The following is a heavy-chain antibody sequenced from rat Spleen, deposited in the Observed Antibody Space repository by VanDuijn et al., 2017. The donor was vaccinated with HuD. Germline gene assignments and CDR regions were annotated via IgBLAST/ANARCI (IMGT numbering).Heavy chain of an antibody. CDR1: GFTFSDYY. V-gene: IGHV5-20*01. Sequence: EVQLVESDGGLVQPGRSLKLSCVASGFTFSDYYMAWVRQAPTTGLEWVASITYDGDATYYRDSVKGRFTIFRDNAKLSLYLQMDTLRSEDSATYYCARLGNLGFGNWFAYWGQGTLVTVSS. CDR2: ITYDGDAT. J-gene: IGHJ3*01. D-gene: IGHD4-4*01. CDR3: ARLGNLGFGNWFAY.